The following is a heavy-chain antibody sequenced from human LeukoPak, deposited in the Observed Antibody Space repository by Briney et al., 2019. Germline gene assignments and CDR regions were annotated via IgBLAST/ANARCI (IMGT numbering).Heavy chain of an antibody. CDR3: ARLVPGGPPDQTGS. D-gene: IGHD1-14*01. CDR2: IYYSGST. J-gene: IGHJ5*02. CDR1: GGPFSGYY. Sequence: RSSETLSLTCAVYGGPFSGYYWTWIRQPPGKGLEWIGYIYYSGSTNYNPSLKSRVTISVDTSKNQFSLKLNSMTAADTAVYYCARLVPGGPPDQTGSWGQGTLVTVSS. V-gene: IGHV4-59*12.